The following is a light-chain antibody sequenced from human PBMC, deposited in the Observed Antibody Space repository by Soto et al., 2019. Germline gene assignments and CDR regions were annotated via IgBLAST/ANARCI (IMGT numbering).Light chain of an antibody. CDR3: QQRNNWPFVYT. J-gene: IGKJ2*01. CDR1: QSIDTY. V-gene: IGKV3-11*01. CDR2: DAS. Sequence: EIVLTQSPATLSLSPGERVTLSCRASQSIDTYLAWYQQKPGQAPRLLMYDASTRATGIPARFSGSGSGTDLTLTISSLEPEDFAIYYCQQRNNWPFVYTFGQGTKLEIK.